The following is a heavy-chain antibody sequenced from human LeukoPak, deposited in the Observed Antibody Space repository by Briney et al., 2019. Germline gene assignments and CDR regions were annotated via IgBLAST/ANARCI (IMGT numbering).Heavy chain of an antibody. CDR3: AKDRPSVSIAAAVPMDY. Sequence: PGGSLRLSCAASGFTFSSYGMHWVRQAPGEGLEWVAFIRYDGSNKYYADSVKGRFTISRDNSKNTLYLQMNSLRAEDTAVYYCAKDRPSVSIAAAVPMDYWGQGTLVTVSS. D-gene: IGHD6-13*01. CDR2: IRYDGSNK. CDR1: GFTFSSYG. V-gene: IGHV3-30*02. J-gene: IGHJ4*02.